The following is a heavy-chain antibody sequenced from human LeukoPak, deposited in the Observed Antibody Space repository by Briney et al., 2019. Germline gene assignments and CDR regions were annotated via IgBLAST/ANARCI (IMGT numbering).Heavy chain of an antibody. CDR3: ARDLSIAVAGPYYYYYYMDV. Sequence: SETLSLTCTVSGGSISSYYWSWIRQPPGKGLEWIGYIYYSGSTNYNPSLKSRVTISVDTSKNQFSLKLSSVTAADTAVYYCARDLSIAVAGPYYYYYYMDVWGKGTTVTISS. V-gene: IGHV4-59*12. D-gene: IGHD6-19*01. J-gene: IGHJ6*03. CDR1: GGSISSYY. CDR2: IYYSGST.